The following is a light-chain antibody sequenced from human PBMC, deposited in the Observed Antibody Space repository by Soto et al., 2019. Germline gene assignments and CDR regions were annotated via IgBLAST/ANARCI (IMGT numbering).Light chain of an antibody. CDR3: QQSYTSPVT. V-gene: IGKV1-39*01. Sequence: IQMTQSPSSLSASVGDRVTITCQASQDISNYLNWYQQKPGKAPKLLIYAASSLQSGVPSRFSGGGSGTDFTLTISSLQPEDFGTYYCQQSYTSPVTFGGGTKVDIK. CDR2: AAS. J-gene: IGKJ4*01. CDR1: QDISNY.